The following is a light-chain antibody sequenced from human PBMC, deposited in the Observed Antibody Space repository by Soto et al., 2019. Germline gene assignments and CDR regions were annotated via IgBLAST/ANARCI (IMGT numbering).Light chain of an antibody. CDR2: DAS. V-gene: IGKV1-5*01. J-gene: IGKJ1*01. CDR3: QQYNTYSPERT. CDR1: QSIGRW. Sequence: DLQMTQSPSTLSAFVGDRFTITCRASQSIGRWLAWYQQKPGKAPKLLIYDASSLESGVPSRFSGSGSGTEFTLNISSLQPDDFATYYCQQYNTYSPERTFGQGTKVDIK.